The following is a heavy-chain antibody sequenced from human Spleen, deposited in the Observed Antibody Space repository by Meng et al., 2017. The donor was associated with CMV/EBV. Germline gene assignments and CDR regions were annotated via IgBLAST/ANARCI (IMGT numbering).Heavy chain of an antibody. J-gene: IGHJ5*02. Sequence: SAYTFSTYPMLWVRQAPGQGLEWMGWINVGNGDTKYSQRFQDRVTISRDTSASTAYMELSSLRSEDTAVYYCARGTTIFGVVNSFDPWGQGTLVTVSS. D-gene: IGHD3-3*01. CDR2: INVGNGDT. CDR3: ARGTTIFGVVNSFDP. CDR1: AYTFSTYP. V-gene: IGHV1-3*01.